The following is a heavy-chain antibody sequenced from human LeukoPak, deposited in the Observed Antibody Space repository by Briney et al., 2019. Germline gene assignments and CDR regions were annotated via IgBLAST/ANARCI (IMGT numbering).Heavy chain of an antibody. CDR3: AREGSGFLEDAFDI. D-gene: IGHD6-19*01. Sequence: ASVKVSCKASGYTFTTYAMNWVRQAPGQGLEWMGWINTNTGNPTYAQGFTGRFVFSLDTSVSTAYLQISSLKAEDTAVYYCAREGSGFLEDAFDIWGQGTMVTVSS. V-gene: IGHV7-4-1*02. CDR1: GYTFTTYA. J-gene: IGHJ3*02. CDR2: INTNTGNP.